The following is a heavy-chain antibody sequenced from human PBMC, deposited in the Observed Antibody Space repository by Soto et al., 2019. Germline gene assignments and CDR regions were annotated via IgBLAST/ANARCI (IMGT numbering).Heavy chain of an antibody. CDR2: TWYDGSHK. D-gene: IGHD4-4*01. Sequence: QVRLAQFGGGVVPPGGSLRLSCVAAGFAFNGYGMHWVRQAPGKGLEWVALTWYDGSHKYYRDSVKGRFTISRDNSKNTLYLEMNSLRAEDTAVYYCARDPAPDYSAYGILYHFFYGMDVWGQGTAVTVSS. J-gene: IGHJ6*02. CDR3: ARDPAPDYSAYGILYHFFYGMDV. V-gene: IGHV3-33*01. CDR1: GFAFNGYG.